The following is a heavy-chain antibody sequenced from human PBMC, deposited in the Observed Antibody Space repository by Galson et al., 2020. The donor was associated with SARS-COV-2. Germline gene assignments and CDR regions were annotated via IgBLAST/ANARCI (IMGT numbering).Heavy chain of an antibody. CDR2: IRYDGSNK. J-gene: IGHJ4*02. V-gene: IGHV3-30*02. Sequence: GGSLRLSCAASGFTFSSYGMHWVRQAPGKGLEWVAFIRYDGSNKYYADSVKGRFTISRDNSKNTLYLQMNSLRAEDTAVYYCAKDSEFYRYGGYGGGYFDYWGQGTLVTVSS. CDR1: GFTFSSYG. D-gene: IGHD5-12*01. CDR3: AKDSEFYRYGGYGGGYFDY.